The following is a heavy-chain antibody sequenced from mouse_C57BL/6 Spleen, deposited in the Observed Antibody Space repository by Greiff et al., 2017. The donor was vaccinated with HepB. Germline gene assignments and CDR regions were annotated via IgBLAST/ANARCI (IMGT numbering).Heavy chain of an antibody. D-gene: IGHD2-3*01. CDR1: GYAFSSYW. CDR3: ARSDDGYLDY. Sequence: VMLVESGAELVKPGASVKISCKASGYAFSSYWMNWVKQRPGKGLEWIGQIYPGDGDTNYNGKFKGKATLTADKSSSTAYMQLSSLTSEDSAVYFCARSDDGYLDYWGQGTTLTVSS. CDR2: IYPGDGDT. J-gene: IGHJ2*01. V-gene: IGHV1-80*01.